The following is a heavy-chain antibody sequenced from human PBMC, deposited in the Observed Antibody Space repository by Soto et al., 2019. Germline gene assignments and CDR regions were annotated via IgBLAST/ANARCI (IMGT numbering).Heavy chain of an antibody. V-gene: IGHV4-4*07. D-gene: IGHD1-1*01. CDR2: IYATGTT. Sequence: SENLSLTCTVSGASIRGFYWRWIRKSAGKGLERIGRIYATGTTDYNPSLKSRVMMSVDTSKKQFSLKLRSVTAADTAVYYCVRDGTKTLRDWFDPWGQGISVTVS. CDR3: VRDGTKTLRDWFDP. J-gene: IGHJ5*02. CDR1: GASIRGFY.